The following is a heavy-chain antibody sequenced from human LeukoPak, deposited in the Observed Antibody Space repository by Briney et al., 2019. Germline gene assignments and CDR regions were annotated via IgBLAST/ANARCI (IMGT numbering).Heavy chain of an antibody. CDR2: ITYQWSP. Sequence: SETLSLTCAVYGGSFSGYYWSWIRQPPGKGLEWIGEITYQWSPSYNPSLKSRVTISVDTSKNQFSLKLSSVTAADTAVYYCARLIVGDTDFDYWGQGTLVTVSS. CDR3: ARLIVGDTDFDY. D-gene: IGHD1-26*01. CDR1: GGSFSGYY. V-gene: IGHV4-34*01. J-gene: IGHJ4*02.